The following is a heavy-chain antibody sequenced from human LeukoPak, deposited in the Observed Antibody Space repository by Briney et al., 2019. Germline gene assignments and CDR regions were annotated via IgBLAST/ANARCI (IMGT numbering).Heavy chain of an antibody. CDR1: GFTFSSYS. CDR3: ARDGVVVVPAAMSYYYYGMDV. V-gene: IGHV3-21*01. Sequence: GGSLRLSCAASGFTFSSYSMNWVRQAPGKGLEWVSSISSSSSYIYYADSEKGRFTISRDNAKNSLYLQMNSLRAEDTAVYYCARDGVVVVPAAMSYYYYGMDVWGQGTTVTVSS. D-gene: IGHD2-2*01. CDR2: ISSSSSYI. J-gene: IGHJ6*02.